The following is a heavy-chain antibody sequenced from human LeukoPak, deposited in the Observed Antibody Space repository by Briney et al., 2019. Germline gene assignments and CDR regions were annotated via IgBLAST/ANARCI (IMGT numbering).Heavy chain of an antibody. CDR3: ARRYTVTTFFEY. CDR1: GGSISSYY. V-gene: IGHV4-4*07. J-gene: IGHJ4*02. D-gene: IGHD4-11*01. CDR2: IYTSGST. Sequence: SSETLSLTCTVSGGSISSYYWSWIRQPAGKGLEWIGRIYTSGSTYYNPSLKSRVTISVDTSKNQFSLKLSSVTAADTAVYYCARRYTVTTFFEYWGQGTLVTVSS.